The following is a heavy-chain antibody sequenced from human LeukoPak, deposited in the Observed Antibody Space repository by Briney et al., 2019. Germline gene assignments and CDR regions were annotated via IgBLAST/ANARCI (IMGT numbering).Heavy chain of an antibody. D-gene: IGHD6-13*01. J-gene: IGHJ4*02. CDR1: GFSFSTYA. CDR2: ISSNGGST. V-gene: IGHV3-64*01. Sequence: LPGGSLRLSCVVSGFSFSTYAMQWVRQAPGKGLEYVSTISSNGGSTYYGNSVKGRFTISRDNSKNTLYLQMDSLGPEDMAVYYCARRSSSWYAFDYWGQGTLVTVSS. CDR3: ARRSSSWYAFDY.